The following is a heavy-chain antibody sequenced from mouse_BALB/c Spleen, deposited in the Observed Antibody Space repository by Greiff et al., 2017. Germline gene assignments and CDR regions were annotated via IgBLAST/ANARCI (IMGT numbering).Heavy chain of an antibody. Sequence: EVKVEESGGGLVQPGGSRKLSCAASGFTFSSFGMHWVRQAPEKGLEWVAYISSGSSTIYYADTVKGRFTISRDNPKNTLFLQMTSLRSEDTAMYYCARLAYYGNYLDYWGQGTTLTVSS. V-gene: IGHV5-17*02. CDR1: GFTFSSFG. CDR2: ISSGSSTI. D-gene: IGHD2-10*01. CDR3: ARLAYYGNYLDY. J-gene: IGHJ2*01.